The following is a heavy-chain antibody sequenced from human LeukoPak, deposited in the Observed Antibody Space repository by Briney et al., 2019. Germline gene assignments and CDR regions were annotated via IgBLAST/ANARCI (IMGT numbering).Heavy chain of an antibody. CDR1: GFTFSSYA. CDR2: ISYDGSNK. V-gene: IGHV3-30-3*01. D-gene: IGHD2-21*02. CDR3: AREGDCGGYCYNYFDY. J-gene: IGHJ4*02. Sequence: PGGSLRLSCAASGFTFSSYAMHWVRQAPGKGLEWVAVISYDGSNKYYADSVKGRFTISRDNSKNTLYLQMNSLRAEDTAVYYCAREGDCGGYCYNYFDYWGQGTLVTVSS.